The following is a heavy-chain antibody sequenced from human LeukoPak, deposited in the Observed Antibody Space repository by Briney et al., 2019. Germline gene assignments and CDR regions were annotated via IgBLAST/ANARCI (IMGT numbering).Heavy chain of an antibody. J-gene: IGHJ4*02. D-gene: IGHD3-9*01. V-gene: IGHV3-23*01. CDR2: ISGSGGST. CDR1: GFTFSSYA. Sequence: GGSLRLSCAASGFTFSSYAMSWVRQAPGKGLEWVSAISGSGGSTYYADSVKGRFTISRDNSKNTLYLQVNSLRAEDTAVYYCAKAHSDILTYYFDYWGQGTLVTVSS. CDR3: AKAHSDILTYYFDY.